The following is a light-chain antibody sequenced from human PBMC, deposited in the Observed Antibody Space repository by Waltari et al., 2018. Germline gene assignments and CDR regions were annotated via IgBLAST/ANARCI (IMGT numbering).Light chain of an antibody. CDR3: QQYYITPLS. Sequence: ATINCKSSQSVLYSSDNRNYLAWYQQKPGQPPNLLIYWASTRESGVPDRFSGSGSGTDFTLTISSLQAEDVAVYYCQQYYITPLSFGGGTKVEIK. V-gene: IGKV4-1*01. CDR2: WAS. CDR1: QSVLYSSDNRNY. J-gene: IGKJ4*01.